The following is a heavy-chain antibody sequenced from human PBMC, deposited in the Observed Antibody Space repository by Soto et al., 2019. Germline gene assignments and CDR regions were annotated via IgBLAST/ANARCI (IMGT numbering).Heavy chain of an antibody. J-gene: IGHJ5*02. CDR3: AHSLYDYVWGTNWFDP. Sequence: QITLKESGPTLVKPTQTLTLTCTFSGFSLSTSGVGVGWIRQPPGKALEWLALNYWDDDKRYSPSLKSRLTITKDTSKNQVVLTMTNMDPVDTATYYCAHSLYDYVWGTNWFDPWGQGTLVTVSS. V-gene: IGHV2-5*02. D-gene: IGHD3-16*01. CDR1: GFSLSTSGVG. CDR2: NYWDDDK.